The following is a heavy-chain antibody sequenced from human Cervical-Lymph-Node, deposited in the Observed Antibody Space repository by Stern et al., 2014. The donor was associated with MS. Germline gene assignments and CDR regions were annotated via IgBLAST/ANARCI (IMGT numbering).Heavy chain of an antibody. Sequence: QVQLQESGPGLVKPSQTLSLTCTVSGGSISSGSHYWSWIRQPAGKGLEWVGRIYSTGRFDYTPSCKGRVTMSVDTSKAQFSLDLRSVTAADTAMYYCAREWIYEVSWFDSWGQGSLVIVSS. CDR3: AREWIYEVSWFDS. CDR1: GGSISSGSHY. D-gene: IGHD5/OR15-5a*01. V-gene: IGHV4-61*02. J-gene: IGHJ5*01. CDR2: IYSTGRF.